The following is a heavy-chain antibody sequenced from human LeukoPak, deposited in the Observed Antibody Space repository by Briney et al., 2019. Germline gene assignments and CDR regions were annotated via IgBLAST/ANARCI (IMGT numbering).Heavy chain of an antibody. CDR3: AKVTLYSSGWSYFDY. Sequence: PGGSLRLSCAASGFTFSSYAMSWVRQAPGKGPEWVSAISGSGGSTYYADSVKGRFTISRDNSKNTLYLQMNSLRAEDTAVYYCAKVTLYSSGWSYFDYWGQGTLVTVSS. D-gene: IGHD6-19*01. V-gene: IGHV3-23*01. J-gene: IGHJ4*02. CDR1: GFTFSSYA. CDR2: ISGSGGST.